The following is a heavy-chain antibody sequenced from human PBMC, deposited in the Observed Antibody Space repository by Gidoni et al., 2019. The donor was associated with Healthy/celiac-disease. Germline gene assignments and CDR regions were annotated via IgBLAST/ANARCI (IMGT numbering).Heavy chain of an antibody. CDR1: GGSISSSSYY. V-gene: IGHV4-39*01. J-gene: IGHJ4*02. CDR3: ARHSMIVVDGEFDY. Sequence: QLQLQESGPGLVKPSETLSLTCTVSGGSISSSSYYWGWIRQPPGKGLEWIGSIYYSGSTYYNPSLKSRVTISVDTSKNQFSLKLSSVTAADTAVYYCARHSMIVVDGEFDYWGQGTLVTVSS. CDR2: IYYSGST. D-gene: IGHD3-22*01.